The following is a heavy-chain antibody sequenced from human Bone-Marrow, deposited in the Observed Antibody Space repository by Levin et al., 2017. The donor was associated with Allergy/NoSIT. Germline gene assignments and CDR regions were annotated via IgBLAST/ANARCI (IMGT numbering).Heavy chain of an antibody. D-gene: IGHD2-2*01. Sequence: PSETLSLTCTVSGGSITSAYWSWIRQPPGKGLEWIGYIYHSGSSSYNPSLESRVSISVDTSTNQFSLSLTSVTAADRAVYYCVSSLRPAAPYYFDYWGQGILVTVSS. CDR1: GGSITSAY. CDR3: VSSLRPAAPYYFDY. V-gene: IGHV4-59*12. CDR2: IYHSGSS. J-gene: IGHJ4*02.